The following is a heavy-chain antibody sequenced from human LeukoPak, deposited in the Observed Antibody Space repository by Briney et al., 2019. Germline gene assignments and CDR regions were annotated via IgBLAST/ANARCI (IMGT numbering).Heavy chain of an antibody. CDR2: IYHSGST. V-gene: IGHV4-59*01. D-gene: IGHD6-6*01. CDR3: AREYSTSSEGDYFDY. Sequence: SETLSLTCTVSGASITTYYWTWIRQPPGKGLEWIGYIYHSGSTNYNPSLKSRVTTSLDTSRNQFSLRLSSVTAADTAVYFCAREYSTSSEGDYFDYWGQGSLVTVSS. J-gene: IGHJ4*02. CDR1: GASITTYY.